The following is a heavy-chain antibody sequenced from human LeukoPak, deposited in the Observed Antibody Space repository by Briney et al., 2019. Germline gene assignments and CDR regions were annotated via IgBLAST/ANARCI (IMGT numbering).Heavy chain of an antibody. CDR2: IDWSGDST. CDR3: VRDRLRADS. J-gene: IGHJ4*02. V-gene: IGHV3-20*04. CDR1: GFIFDSYD. D-gene: IGHD6-6*01. Sequence: GGSRRLSCAASGFIFDSYDVLWVRQAPGKGLEWVATIDWSGDSTVYADSVKGRFTISRDNARNSLYLQMNSLRAEDTAFYYCVRDRLRADSWGQGTLVTVSS.